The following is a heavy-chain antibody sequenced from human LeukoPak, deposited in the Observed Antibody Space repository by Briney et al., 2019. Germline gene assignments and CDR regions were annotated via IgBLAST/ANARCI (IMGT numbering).Heavy chain of an antibody. CDR3: ARAMTTVVTPVFDY. Sequence: ASVKVSSKASGYTFTSYGISWVRQAPGQGLEWMGWISAYNGNTNYAQKLQGRVTMTTDTSTSTAYMELRSLRSDDTAVYYCARAMTTVVTPVFDYWGQGTLVTVSS. D-gene: IGHD4-23*01. V-gene: IGHV1-18*01. CDR2: ISAYNGNT. J-gene: IGHJ4*02. CDR1: GYTFTSYG.